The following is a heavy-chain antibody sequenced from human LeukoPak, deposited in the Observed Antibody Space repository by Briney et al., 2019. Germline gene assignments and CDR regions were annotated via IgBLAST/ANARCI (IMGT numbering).Heavy chain of an antibody. V-gene: IGHV3-7*01. D-gene: IGHD2-2*01. J-gene: IGHJ6*03. CDR2: IKQDGSEK. CDR3: ARGVLGVVVPAAISLGYYYYYMDV. CDR1: GFTFSSFW. Sequence: GGSLRLSCAASGFTFSSFWMSWVRQAPGKGLEGVANIKQDGSEKYYVDSVKGRFTISRDNAKNSLYLQMNSLRAEDTAVYYCARGVLGVVVPAAISLGYYYYYMDVWGKGTTVTVSS.